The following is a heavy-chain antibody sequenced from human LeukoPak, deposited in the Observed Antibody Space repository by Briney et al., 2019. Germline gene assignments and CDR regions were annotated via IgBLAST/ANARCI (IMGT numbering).Heavy chain of an antibody. CDR3: AKSGYTSGPRSRDY. CDR2: FSGSGSST. V-gene: IGHV3-23*01. D-gene: IGHD3-22*01. Sequence: PGGSLRLSCAASGFTFSVYAMSWVRQAPGEGLEWVSTFSGSGSSTYYADSVKGRFTISRDNSKNTLFLQMNSLRSEDTAVYYCAKSGYTSGPRSRDYWGQGTLVTVSS. CDR1: GFTFSVYA. J-gene: IGHJ4*02.